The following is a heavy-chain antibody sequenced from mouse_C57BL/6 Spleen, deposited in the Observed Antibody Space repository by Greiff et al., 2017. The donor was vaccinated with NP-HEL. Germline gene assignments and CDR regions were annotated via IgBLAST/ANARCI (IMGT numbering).Heavy chain of an antibody. CDR3: AKTRTRGAMDY. J-gene: IGHJ4*01. Sequence: VQLQQSGAELVKPGASVKISCKASGYTFTDYYINWVKQRPGQGLGWIGKIGPGSGSTYYNEKLKGKATLTADKSSSTAYMQLSSLTSEDSAVYFCAKTRTRGAMDYWGQGTSVTVSS. D-gene: IGHD3-1*01. CDR1: GYTFTDYY. V-gene: IGHV1-77*01. CDR2: IGPGSGST.